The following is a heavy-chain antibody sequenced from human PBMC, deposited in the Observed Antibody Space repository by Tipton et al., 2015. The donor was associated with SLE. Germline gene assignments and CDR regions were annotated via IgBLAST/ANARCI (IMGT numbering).Heavy chain of an antibody. V-gene: IGHV4-59*01. D-gene: IGHD3-3*01. CDR3: ARGDFWSGLDY. Sequence: GLVKPSETLSLTCTVSGGSISSYFWTWVRQPPGKGLEWIGYIYYSGTTSYNSSLKSRVTISVASAKNQFSLKVSSVTAADTAVYFCARGDFWSGLDYWGQGALVTVSS. J-gene: IGHJ4*02. CDR2: IYYSGTT. CDR1: GGSISSYF.